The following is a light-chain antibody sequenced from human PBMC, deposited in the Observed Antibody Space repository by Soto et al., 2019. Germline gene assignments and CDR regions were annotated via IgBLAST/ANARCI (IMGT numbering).Light chain of an antibody. CDR1: QSVSSY. CDR3: HQSYSTPPFT. CDR2: EAS. Sequence: DIQMTQSPSPLSASVGDRVDITCRTSQSVSSYLNWYQAKPGKAPKLLIYEASSLESGVPSRFSGSGSGTDFTLPISSLQPEDSATYYCHQSYSTPPFTFGPGTRVDI. J-gene: IGKJ3*01. V-gene: IGKV1-39*01.